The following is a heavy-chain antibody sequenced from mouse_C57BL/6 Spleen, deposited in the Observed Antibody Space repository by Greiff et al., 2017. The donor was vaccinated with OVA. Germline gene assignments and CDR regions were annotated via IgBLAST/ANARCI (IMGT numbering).Heavy chain of an antibody. J-gene: IGHJ1*03. D-gene: IGHD1-1*01. V-gene: IGHV14-3*01. CDR1: GFNIKNTY. Sequence: VQLQQSGAELVKPGASVKLSCTASGFNIKNTYMHWVKQRPEQGLEWIGRIDPANGNTKYAPKFQGKATITADTSSNTAYLQLSSLTSEDTAIYYCAKATVVAHWYFDVWGTGTTVTVSS. CDR3: AKATVVAHWYFDV. CDR2: IDPANGNT.